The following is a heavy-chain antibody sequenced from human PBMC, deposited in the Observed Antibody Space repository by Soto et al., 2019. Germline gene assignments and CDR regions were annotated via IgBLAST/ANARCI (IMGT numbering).Heavy chain of an antibody. CDR2: ISYDGSNK. CDR1: GFTFSSYA. V-gene: IGHV3-30-3*01. Sequence: GGSLRLSCAASGFTFSSYAMHWVRQAPGKGLEWVAVISYDGSNKYCADSVKGRFTISRDNSKNTLYLQMNSLRAEDTAVYYCARDKFIGDFWSGYTPYYYYGMDVWGQGTTVTVSS. CDR3: ARDKFIGDFWSGYTPYYYYGMDV. J-gene: IGHJ6*02. D-gene: IGHD3-3*01.